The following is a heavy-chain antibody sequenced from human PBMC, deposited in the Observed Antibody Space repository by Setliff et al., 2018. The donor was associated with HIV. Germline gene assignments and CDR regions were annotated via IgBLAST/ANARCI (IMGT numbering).Heavy chain of an antibody. V-gene: IGHV1-2*02. CDR3: ATDGSVVVVAGSGFDP. D-gene: IGHD2-15*01. CDR1: GDTFSGHY. CDR2: INPNSGGT. Sequence: ASVKVSCKASGDTFSGHYMHWVRQAPGQGLEWLGWINPNSGGTKYAQKFQGRLTMTRDTSITTVYMELSRLSSDDTAVYYCATDGSVVVVAGSGFDPWGQGTLVTVSS. J-gene: IGHJ5*02.